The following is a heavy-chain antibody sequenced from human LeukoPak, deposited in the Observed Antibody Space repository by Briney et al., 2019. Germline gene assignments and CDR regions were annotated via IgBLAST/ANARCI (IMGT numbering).Heavy chain of an antibody. J-gene: IGHJ4*02. Sequence: ASVKVSCKASGYTFTRYYMHWVRQAPGQGLEWMGIINPDTGSTSYAQKFQGRVTMTRDTSTSTVYMELSSLRSEDTAVYYCARGRFYYDSSGYYILNYWGQGTLVTVSS. CDR1: GYTFTRYY. D-gene: IGHD3-22*01. CDR3: ARGRFYYDSSGYYILNY. V-gene: IGHV1-46*01. CDR2: INPDTGST.